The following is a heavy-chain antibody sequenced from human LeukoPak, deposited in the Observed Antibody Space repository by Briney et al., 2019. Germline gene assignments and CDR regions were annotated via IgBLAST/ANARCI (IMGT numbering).Heavy chain of an antibody. D-gene: IGHD2-8*01. V-gene: IGHV3-74*01. CDR1: GFTFNSYW. CDR2: INSDGSGT. J-gene: IGHJ3*02. CDR3: ARDRLTNDAFDI. Sequence: GGSLRLSCAAAGFTFNSYWMHWVRQAPGKGLVWVSRINSDGSGTSDADFVKGRFTISRDNSKNTLYLQMNSLRAEDTAMYYCARDRLTNDAFDIWGQGTMVTVSS.